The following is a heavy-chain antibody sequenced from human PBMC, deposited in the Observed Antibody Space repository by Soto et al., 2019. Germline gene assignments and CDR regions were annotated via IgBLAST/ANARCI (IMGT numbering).Heavy chain of an antibody. CDR2: MDPNSGST. V-gene: IGHV1-8*01. Sequence: QAQLVQSGAEVRKPGASVKVSCKASGYTFTTYDINWVRQAPGQGLEWLGWMDPNSGSTGCAQNFQGRITMTRNISRNTAHMELSSLKSEDTAVYYCARERKFDFWRKGLDVWGQGTTVTVSS. J-gene: IGHJ6*02. D-gene: IGHD3-3*01. CDR1: GYTFTTYD. CDR3: ARERKFDFWRKGLDV.